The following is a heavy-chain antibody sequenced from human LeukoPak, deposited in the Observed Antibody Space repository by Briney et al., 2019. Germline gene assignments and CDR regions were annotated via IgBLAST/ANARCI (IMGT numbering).Heavy chain of an antibody. V-gene: IGHV1-69*05. CDR1: GGTFSSYA. Sequence: SVKVSCKASGGTFSSYAISWVRQAPGQGLEWMGGIIPIFGTANYAQKFLGRVTITTDESTSTAYMELSSLRSEDTAVYYCARVPYLGSSGYLLNEYYFDYWGEGTLVTVSS. CDR3: ARVPYLGSSGYLLNEYYFDY. D-gene: IGHD3-22*01. J-gene: IGHJ4*02. CDR2: IIPIFGTA.